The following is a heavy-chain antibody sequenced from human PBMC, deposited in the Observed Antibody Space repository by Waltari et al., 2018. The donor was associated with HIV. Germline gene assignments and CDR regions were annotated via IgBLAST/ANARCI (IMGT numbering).Heavy chain of an antibody. D-gene: IGHD3-9*01. CDR3: VTGGRLGAEGVSHDY. CDR1: AYTFSGYY. CDR2: INPNTGHT. J-gene: IGHJ4*02. Sequence: QVQLVQSGAEVKKPGASVKVPCKASAYTFSGYYMHWVRQAPGQGLEWMGWINPNTGHTNYAQKFQGRVTMTRDTSISTAYMELCGLRSEDTAVYYCVTGGRLGAEGVSHDYWGQGTLVTVSS. V-gene: IGHV1-2*02.